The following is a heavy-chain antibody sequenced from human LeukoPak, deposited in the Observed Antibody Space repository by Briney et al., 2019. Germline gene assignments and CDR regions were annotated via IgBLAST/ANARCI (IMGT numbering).Heavy chain of an antibody. CDR1: GGSFSGYY. CDR2: INHRGRT. V-gene: IGHV4-34*01. D-gene: IGHD1-26*01. CDR3: ARVGAEYYFDY. J-gene: IGHJ4*02. Sequence: SETLSLTCAVYGGSFSGYYWSWIRQPPGKGLEWIGEINHRGRTNYNPSLKSRVTISVDTSKNQFSLKLSSVTAADTAVYYCARVGAEYYFDYWGQGTLVTVSS.